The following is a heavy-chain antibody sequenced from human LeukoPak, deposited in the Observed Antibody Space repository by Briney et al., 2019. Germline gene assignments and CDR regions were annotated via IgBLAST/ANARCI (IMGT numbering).Heavy chain of an antibody. CDR1: GFTFSDYY. CDR3: ARDPRTVRI. Sequence: GGSLRLSCAASGFTFSDYYMSWIRQAPGKGLEWVSYISSSGSTIYYADSVKGRFTISRDNAKNLLYLQMDSLRVEDTAIYYCARDPRTVRIWGQGTLVTVSS. V-gene: IGHV3-11*04. CDR2: ISSSGSTI. J-gene: IGHJ4*02. D-gene: IGHD1-1*01.